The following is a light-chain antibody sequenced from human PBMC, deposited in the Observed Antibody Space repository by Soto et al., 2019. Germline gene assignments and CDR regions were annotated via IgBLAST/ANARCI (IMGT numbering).Light chain of an antibody. CDR2: GAS. J-gene: IGKJ2*01. CDR1: QGINKF. V-gene: IGKV1-9*01. Sequence: IELTQSPSSLSASVGDRVTITCRASQGINKFLAWYQQRPGKAPPLLLYGASTLQSGVPSSFGGSGSGTDFTLTISSLQPEDFATYYCQQLTNFRFTFGQGTKLDIK. CDR3: QQLTNFRFT.